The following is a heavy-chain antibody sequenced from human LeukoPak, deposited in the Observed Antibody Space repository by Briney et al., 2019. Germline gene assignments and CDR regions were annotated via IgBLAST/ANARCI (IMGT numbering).Heavy chain of an antibody. CDR1: GYTFTGYY. CDR2: INPNSGGT. J-gene: IGHJ4*02. D-gene: IGHD3-3*01. Sequence: GALVKVSCKASGYTFTGYYMHWVRQAPGQGLEWMGWINPNSGGTNYAQKFQGRVTMTRDTSISTAYMELSRLRSDDTAVYYCARDLLAWSSFDYWGQGTLVTVSS. CDR3: ARDLLAWSSFDY. V-gene: IGHV1-2*02.